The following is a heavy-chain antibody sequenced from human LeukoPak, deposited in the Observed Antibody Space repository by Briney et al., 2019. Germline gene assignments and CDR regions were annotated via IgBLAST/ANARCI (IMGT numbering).Heavy chain of an antibody. CDR2: IIPIFGTA. Sequence: GASVKVSCKASGYTFTSYGISWVRQAPGQGLEWMGGIIPIFGTANYAQKFQGRVTITADESTSTAYMELSSLRSEDTAVCYCARGKLGCSYCFDYWGQGTLVTVSS. D-gene: IGHD4/OR15-4a*01. V-gene: IGHV1-69*13. CDR1: GYTFTSYG. J-gene: IGHJ4*02. CDR3: ARGKLGCSYCFDY.